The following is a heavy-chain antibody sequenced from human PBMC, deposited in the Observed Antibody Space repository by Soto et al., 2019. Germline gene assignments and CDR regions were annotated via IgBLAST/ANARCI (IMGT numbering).Heavy chain of an antibody. Sequence: EVQLVESGGGLVQPGGSLRLSCAASGFTFSSYDMHWVRQATGKGLEWVSAIGTAGDTYYPGSVKGRFTISRENAKNSLYLQMNSLRAEVTAVYYCARGIDAAVAGGDYWGQGTLVTVSS. J-gene: IGHJ4*02. D-gene: IGHD6-19*01. CDR1: GFTFSSYD. V-gene: IGHV3-13*01. CDR3: ARGIDAAVAGGDY. CDR2: IGTAGDT.